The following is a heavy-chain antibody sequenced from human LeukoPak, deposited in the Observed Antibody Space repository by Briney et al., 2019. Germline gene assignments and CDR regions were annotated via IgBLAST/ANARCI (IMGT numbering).Heavy chain of an antibody. CDR2: INPNSGGT. D-gene: IGHD3-3*01. J-gene: IGHJ4*02. Sequence: ASVTVSCKASGYTFTAYYMHWVRQAPGQGLEWMGWINPNSGGTNYAQNFQGRVTMTSDASITTAYMELSSLRSDDTAVYYCARDKTIWSGYGIDYWGQGTLVTVSS. CDR3: ARDKTIWSGYGIDY. CDR1: GYTFTAYY. V-gene: IGHV1-2*02.